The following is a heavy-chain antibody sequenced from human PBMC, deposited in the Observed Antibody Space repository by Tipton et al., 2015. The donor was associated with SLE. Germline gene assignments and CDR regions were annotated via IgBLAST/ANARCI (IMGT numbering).Heavy chain of an antibody. Sequence: TLSLTCAVSGYSISSGYYWGWIRQPPGKGLEWIGSIYHSGSTYYNPSLKSRVTIAVDTSKNQFSLKLSSVTAADTAVYYCARDYSYDSSGYYYPGWFDPWGQGTLVTVSS. CDR3: ARDYSYDSSGYYYPGWFDP. CDR2: IYHSGST. V-gene: IGHV4-38-2*02. D-gene: IGHD3-22*01. J-gene: IGHJ5*02. CDR1: GYSISSGYY.